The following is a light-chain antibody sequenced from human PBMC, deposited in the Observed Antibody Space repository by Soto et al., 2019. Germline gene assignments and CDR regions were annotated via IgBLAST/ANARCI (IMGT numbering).Light chain of an antibody. Sequence: EIVLTQSPATLSLSPGERATLSCRASQSVSSYLAWYQQKPGQAPRLLIYDASNRATGIPARFSGSGSGTDFTLTISSLEPEDSAVYYCQQYGPSPPYTFGQGTKVDIK. V-gene: IGKV3-11*01. CDR2: DAS. CDR1: QSVSSY. CDR3: QQYGPSPPYT. J-gene: IGKJ2*01.